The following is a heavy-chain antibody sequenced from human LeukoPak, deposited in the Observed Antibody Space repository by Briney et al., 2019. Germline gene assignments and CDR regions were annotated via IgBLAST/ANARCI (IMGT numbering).Heavy chain of an antibody. D-gene: IGHD5-12*01. Sequence: SETLSLTCSLSVGSLSKVVGSCIRQPPGKGLEWIGYIYHGGTTYYTPSLKSRVTISVDTSKNRFSLKLSAVTAADTAVYFCARFGALVATIGNWFDPWGQGTLVTVSS. CDR3: ARFGALVATIGNWFDP. J-gene: IGHJ5*02. CDR1: VGSLSKVV. CDR2: IYHGGTT. V-gene: IGHV4-59*01.